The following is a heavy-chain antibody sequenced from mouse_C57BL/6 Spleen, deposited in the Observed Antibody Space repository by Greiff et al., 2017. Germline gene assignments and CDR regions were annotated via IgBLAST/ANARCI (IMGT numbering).Heavy chain of an antibody. Sequence: VKLQESGAELVRPGASVKLSCKASGYTFTDYYINWVKQRPGQGLEWIARIYPGSGNTYYNEKFKGKATLTAEKSSSTAYMQLSSLTSEDSAVYFCAAYYSNLLDYWGQGTTLTVSS. D-gene: IGHD2-5*01. CDR3: AAYYSNLLDY. CDR2: IYPGSGNT. J-gene: IGHJ2*01. CDR1: GYTFTDYY. V-gene: IGHV1-76*01.